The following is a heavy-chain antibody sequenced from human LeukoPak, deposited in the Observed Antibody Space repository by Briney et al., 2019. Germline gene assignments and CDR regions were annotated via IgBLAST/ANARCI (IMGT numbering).Heavy chain of an antibody. CDR3: ARGRPSLGDY. CDR1: GGSFSGYY. V-gene: IGHV4-34*01. CDR2: INHSGST. D-gene: IGHD3-10*01. J-gene: IGHJ4*02. Sequence: PSETLSLTCAAYGGSFSGYYWSWIRQPPGKGLEWIGEINHSGSTNYNPSLKSRVTISVDTSKNQFSLKLSSVTAADTAVYYCARGRPSLGDYWGQGTLVTVSS.